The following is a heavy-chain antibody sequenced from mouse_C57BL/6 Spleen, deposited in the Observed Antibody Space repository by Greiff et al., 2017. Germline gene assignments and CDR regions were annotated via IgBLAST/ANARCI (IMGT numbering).Heavy chain of an antibody. D-gene: IGHD2-5*01. V-gene: IGHV5-9*01. Sequence: DVHLVESGGGLVKPGGSLKLSCAASGFTFSSYTMSWVRQTPEKRLEWVATISGGGGNTYYPDSVKGRFTISRDNAKNTLYLQMSSLRSEDTALYYCARDDSNYVDYFDYWGQGTTLTVSS. CDR2: ISGGGGNT. CDR3: ARDDSNYVDYFDY. J-gene: IGHJ2*01. CDR1: GFTFSSYT.